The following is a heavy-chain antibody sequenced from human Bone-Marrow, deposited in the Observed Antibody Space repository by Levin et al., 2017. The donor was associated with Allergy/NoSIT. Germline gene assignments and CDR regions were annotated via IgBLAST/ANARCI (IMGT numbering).Heavy chain of an antibody. CDR2: IYYSGST. Sequence: SETLSLTCTVSGGSVSSGSYYWSWIRQPPGKGLEWIGYIYYSGSTNYNPSLKSRVTISVDTSKNQFSLKLSSVTAADTAVYYCARVVFGIAARHAFDIWGQGTMVTVSS. V-gene: IGHV4-61*01. D-gene: IGHD6-6*01. CDR3: ARVVFGIAARHAFDI. CDR1: GGSVSSGSYY. J-gene: IGHJ3*02.